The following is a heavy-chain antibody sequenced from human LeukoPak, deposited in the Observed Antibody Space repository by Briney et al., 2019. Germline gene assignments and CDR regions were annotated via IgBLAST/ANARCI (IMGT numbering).Heavy chain of an antibody. V-gene: IGHV4-4*07. CDR2: IYTSGST. CDR3: ARSRRSYYDSSGYYDD. CDR1: GGSISSYY. D-gene: IGHD3-22*01. J-gene: IGHJ4*02. Sequence: SETLSLTCTVSGGSISSYYWSRIRQPAGKGLEWIGRIYTSGSTNYNPSLKSRVTMSVDTSKNQFSLKLSSVTAADTAVYYCARSRRSYYDSSGYYDDWGQGTLVTVSS.